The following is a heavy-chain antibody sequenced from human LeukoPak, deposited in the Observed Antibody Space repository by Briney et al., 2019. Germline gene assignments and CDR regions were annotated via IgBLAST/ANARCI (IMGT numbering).Heavy chain of an antibody. Sequence: GGSLRLSCAASGFTFSSYWMSWVRQAPGKGLEWVANIKQDGSEKYYVDSVKGRFTISRDNAKNSLYLQMNSLRAEDTAVYSCAREGQYYYGSSGAFDIWGQGTMVTVSS. J-gene: IGHJ3*02. CDR3: AREGQYYYGSSGAFDI. V-gene: IGHV3-7*01. D-gene: IGHD3-10*01. CDR1: GFTFSSYW. CDR2: IKQDGSEK.